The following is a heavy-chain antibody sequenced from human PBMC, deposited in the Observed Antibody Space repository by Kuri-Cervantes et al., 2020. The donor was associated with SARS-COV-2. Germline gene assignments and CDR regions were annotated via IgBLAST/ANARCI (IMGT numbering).Heavy chain of an antibody. V-gene: IGHV7-4-1*02. J-gene: IGHJ6*02. CDR3: ARDIEATYVLSPFYYGMDV. D-gene: IGHD2-8*02. CDR1: GYTFTGYY. CDR2: INTKTGNP. Sequence: ASVKVSCKASGYTFTGYYMHWVRQAPGQGLEWMGWINTKTGNPKYAQDFTGRFFFSLDTSVSTTYLQISSLEAADTAVYYCARDIEATYVLSPFYYGMDVWGQGTTVTVSS.